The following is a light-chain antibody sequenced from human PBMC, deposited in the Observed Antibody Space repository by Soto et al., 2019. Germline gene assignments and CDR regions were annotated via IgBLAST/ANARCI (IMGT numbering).Light chain of an antibody. CDR1: NSNTGSNY. V-gene: IGLV1-47*01. J-gene: IGLJ2*01. CDR3: AAWDDSLRGVL. Sequence: QSVLTQPPSASGTPGQRVIISCSGTNSNTGSNYVYWYQQLPGSAPKILIYRNDHRPSGVPERVSGSKSGTSASLAISGLRSEDEADYYCAAWDDSLRGVLFGGGTQLTVL. CDR2: RND.